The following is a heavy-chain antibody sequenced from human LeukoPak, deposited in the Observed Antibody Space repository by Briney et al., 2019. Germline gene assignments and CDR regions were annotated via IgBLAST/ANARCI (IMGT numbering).Heavy chain of an antibody. V-gene: IGHV1-18*04. D-gene: IGHD3-10*01. Sequence: GASVKVSCKASGYTFTSYGISWVRQAPGQGLEWMGWISAYDGNTNYAQKLQGRVTMTTDTSTSTAYMELRSLRSDDTAVYYCARGGHGITMVRGDFDYWGQGTLVTVSS. CDR1: GYTFTSYG. CDR2: ISAYDGNT. J-gene: IGHJ4*02. CDR3: ARGGHGITMVRGDFDY.